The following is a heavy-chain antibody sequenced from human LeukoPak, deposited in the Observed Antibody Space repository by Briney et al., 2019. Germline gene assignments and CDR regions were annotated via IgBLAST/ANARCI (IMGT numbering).Heavy chain of an antibody. CDR2: ISGSGGST. D-gene: IGHD3-10*01. V-gene: IGHV3-23*01. J-gene: IGHJ4*02. Sequence: GGSLRLSCAASGFTFSSYAMSWVRQAPGKGLKWVSAISGSGGSTYYADSVKGRFTISRDNSKNTLYLQMNSLRAEDTAVYYCAKGPGPRGLGYWGQGTLVTVSS. CDR3: AKGPGPRGLGY. CDR1: GFTFSSYA.